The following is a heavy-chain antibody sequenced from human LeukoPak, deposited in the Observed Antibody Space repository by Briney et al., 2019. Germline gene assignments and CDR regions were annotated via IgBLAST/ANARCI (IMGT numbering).Heavy chain of an antibody. Sequence: GGSLRLSCAASGFTFSDYYMSRIRQAPGKGLEWVSYISSSGSTIYYADSVKGRFTISRDNAKNSLYLQMNSLRAEDTAVYYCARDRNYDFWSGYPDAFDIWGQGTMVTVSS. V-gene: IGHV3-11*01. CDR3: ARDRNYDFWSGYPDAFDI. J-gene: IGHJ3*02. CDR1: GFTFSDYY. CDR2: ISSSGSTI. D-gene: IGHD3-3*01.